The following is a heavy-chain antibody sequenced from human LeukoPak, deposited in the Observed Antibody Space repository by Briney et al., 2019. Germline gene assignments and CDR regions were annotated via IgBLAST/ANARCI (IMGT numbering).Heavy chain of an antibody. D-gene: IGHD5-24*01. CDR1: GGTFSSYA. J-gene: IGHJ4*02. V-gene: IGHV1-69*04. Sequence: SVKVSCKASGGTFSSYAISWVRQAPGQGLEWMGRIIPILGIANYAQKFQGRVTNTADKSTSTAYMELSSLRSEDTAVYYCARVKGMATLDYWGQGTLVTVSS. CDR3: ARVKGMATLDY. CDR2: IIPILGIA.